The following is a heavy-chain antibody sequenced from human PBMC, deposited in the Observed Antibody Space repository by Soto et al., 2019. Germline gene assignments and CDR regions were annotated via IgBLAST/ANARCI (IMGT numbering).Heavy chain of an antibody. CDR1: GFTFSTYG. D-gene: IGHD4-17*01. CDR2: ISNDGSNK. Sequence: QVQLVESGGGVVQPGRSLRLSCAASGFTFSTYGMHWVRQAPGKGLEWVGVISNDGSNKYYADSVKGRFTISRDNSQNTLFLQMNSLRVEDTAVYYCAKLPYGNYAESDYWGQGTLVTVSS. CDR3: AKLPYGNYAESDY. J-gene: IGHJ4*02. V-gene: IGHV3-30*18.